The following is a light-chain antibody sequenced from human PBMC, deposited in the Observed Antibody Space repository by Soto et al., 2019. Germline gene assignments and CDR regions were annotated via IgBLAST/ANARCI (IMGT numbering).Light chain of an antibody. V-gene: IGKV3-20*01. CDR1: QSISNNH. CDR3: QQYGSSSWT. Sequence: EIVLTQSPGTLSLSPGERVTLSCRASQSISNNHLAWYQQKPGQAPRLLIYGASSRATGIPDRFSGSGSGTDFTLTISRLEPEDFAVYYCQQYGSSSWTFGQGTKVDIK. CDR2: GAS. J-gene: IGKJ1*01.